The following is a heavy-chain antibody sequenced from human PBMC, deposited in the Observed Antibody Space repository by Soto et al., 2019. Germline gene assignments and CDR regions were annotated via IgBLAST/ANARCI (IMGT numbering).Heavy chain of an antibody. V-gene: IGHV3-21*01. CDR1: GFTFSSYS. J-gene: IGHJ3*02. CDR2: IRRSAGNT. Sequence: PGGSLRLSCAASGFTFSSYSMNWVRQAPGKWLEWVSSIRRSAGNTYYADSVKGRFTISRDNAKNSMYLQMNSLRAEDTAVYYCARDQVPGLDAFDIWGQGTMVTVSS. CDR3: ARDQVPGLDAFDI.